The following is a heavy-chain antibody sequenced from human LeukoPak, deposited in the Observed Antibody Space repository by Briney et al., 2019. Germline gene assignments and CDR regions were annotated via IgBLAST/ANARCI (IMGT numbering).Heavy chain of an antibody. CDR2: ISWNSGSI. Sequence: PGRSLRLSCAASGFTFDDYAMHWVRQAPGKGLEWVSGISWNSGSIGYADSVKGRFTISRDNAKNSLYLQMNSLRAEDTALYYCAKDRVAAPYGSGNYFDYWGQGTLVTVSS. J-gene: IGHJ4*02. CDR1: GFTFDDYA. V-gene: IGHV3-9*01. CDR3: AKDRVAAPYGSGNYFDY. D-gene: IGHD3-10*01.